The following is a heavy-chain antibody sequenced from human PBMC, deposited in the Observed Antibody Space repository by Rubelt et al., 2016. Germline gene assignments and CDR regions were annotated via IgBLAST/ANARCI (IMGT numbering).Heavy chain of an antibody. D-gene: IGHD6-13*01. V-gene: IGHV1-69*04. CDR2: IIPILGIA. Sequence: QVQLVQSGAEVKKPGSSVKVSCKASGGTFSSYAISWVRQAPGQGLEWMGRIIPILGIANYARKFQGRVTITADKSTSTAYMELSSLRSEDTAVYYCARGVSSHDAFDIWGQGTLVTVSS. CDR1: GGTFSSYA. CDR3: ARGVSSHDAFDI. J-gene: IGHJ3*02.